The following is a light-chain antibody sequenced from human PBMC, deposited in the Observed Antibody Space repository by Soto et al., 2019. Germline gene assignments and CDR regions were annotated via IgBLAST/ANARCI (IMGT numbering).Light chain of an antibody. CDR1: NIGSKR. J-gene: IGLJ1*01. CDR3: QVWDITTDHYV. V-gene: IGLV3-21*04. Sequence: SYELTQPPSVSVAPEKTARITCGGNNIGSKRVHWYRQKPGQAPVLVIYYDSDRPSGIPERFSGSNSGNTATLTISRFEAGDEADYYCQVWDITTDHYVFGTGTKVTVL. CDR2: YDS.